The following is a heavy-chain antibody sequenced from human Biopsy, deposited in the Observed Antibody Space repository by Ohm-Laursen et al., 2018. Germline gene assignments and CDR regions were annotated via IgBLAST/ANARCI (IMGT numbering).Heavy chain of an antibody. Sequence: SETLSLTCIVSGGSISSYYWSWIRQPPGKGLQWIGYIYYTGNTDYNPSLQSRVTISVDTSKNHFSLRLRSMTPADTAMYYCARDRGYYSDRTVPGYFDLWGRGTLVTVSS. D-gene: IGHD3-22*01. V-gene: IGHV4-59*01. CDR3: ARDRGYYSDRTVPGYFDL. CDR1: GGSISSYY. CDR2: IYYTGNT. J-gene: IGHJ2*01.